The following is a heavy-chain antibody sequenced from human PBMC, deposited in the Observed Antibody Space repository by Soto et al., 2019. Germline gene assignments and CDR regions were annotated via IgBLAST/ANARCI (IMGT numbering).Heavy chain of an antibody. J-gene: IGHJ3*01. Sequence: EVHLVESGGGLVQPGGSLRVSCAASGFTFSNYAMNWVRQAPGKGLEWVSYISIGSGSIFYAESVKGRFTISSDDGKNSLYLQMNTLRDEDTAVEYCGIDDRWAFHFWGQGTMVTVSS. CDR3: GIDDRWAFHF. CDR1: GFTFSNYA. D-gene: IGHD3-22*01. V-gene: IGHV3-48*02. CDR2: ISIGSGSI.